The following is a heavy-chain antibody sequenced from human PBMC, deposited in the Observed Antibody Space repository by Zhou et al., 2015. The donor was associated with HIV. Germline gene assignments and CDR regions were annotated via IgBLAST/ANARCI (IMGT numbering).Heavy chain of an antibody. V-gene: IGHV1-18*04. Sequence: QVQLVQSGAEVKKPGASVKVSCKASGYTFTAYYVHWVRQAPGQGLEWMGWINADNGKTNYAQKFQGRVTLTTDRSTRTAYMELRTLRSDDAAIYYCATDDIGGYHSFNYWGQGTLVSVSS. CDR2: INADNGKT. CDR1: GYTFTAYY. J-gene: IGHJ4*02. D-gene: IGHD3-22*01. CDR3: ATDDIGGYHSFNY.